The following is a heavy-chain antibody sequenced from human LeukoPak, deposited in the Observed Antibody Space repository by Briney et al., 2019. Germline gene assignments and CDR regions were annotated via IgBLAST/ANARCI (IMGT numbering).Heavy chain of an antibody. V-gene: IGHV4-59*08. D-gene: IGHD3-3*01. CDR2: IHYSGHT. CDR1: GDSINSYY. CDR3: ASRIYDFWSGYYRD. J-gene: IGHJ4*02. Sequence: SETLSLTCTVSGDSINSYYWSWIRQPPGKGLEWIAYIHYSGHTNSNPSLKSRVTISVDTSKSQFSLKLSSVTAADTAVYYCASRIYDFWSGYYRDWGQGTLVTVSS.